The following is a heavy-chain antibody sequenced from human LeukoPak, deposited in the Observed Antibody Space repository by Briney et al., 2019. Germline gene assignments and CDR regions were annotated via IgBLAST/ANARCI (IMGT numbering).Heavy chain of an antibody. CDR1: GFTSSAYG. V-gene: IGHV3-74*01. CDR3: ARGVDYAMDV. J-gene: IGHJ6*02. CDR2: LDTTGTTT. Sequence: SGGSLRLSCAVSGFTSSAYGMDWVRQAPGKGLVWVSFLDTTGTTTTYADSVKGRFTISRDIAKNTLHLEMNSLRAEDTGVYYCARGVDYAMDVWGQGTTVTVSS.